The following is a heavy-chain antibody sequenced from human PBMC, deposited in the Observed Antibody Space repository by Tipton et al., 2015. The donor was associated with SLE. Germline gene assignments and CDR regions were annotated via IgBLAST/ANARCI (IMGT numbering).Heavy chain of an antibody. V-gene: IGHV3-7*01. CDR3: ARDAGGLEDYMDV. J-gene: IGHJ6*03. Sequence: SLRLSCAASGFTFSCYWMSWVRQTPGQGLEWVANIKEDGSDKYYLDSVKGRFTISRDNAKNSLWLQMNSLRVEDTAVYYCARDAGGLEDYMDVWGKGTTVTVS. CDR1: GFTFSCYW. D-gene: IGHD3-10*01. CDR2: IKEDGSDK.